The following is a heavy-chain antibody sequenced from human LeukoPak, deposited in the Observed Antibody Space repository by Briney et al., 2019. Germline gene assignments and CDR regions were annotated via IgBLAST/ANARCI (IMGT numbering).Heavy chain of an antibody. CDR2: IYYSGST. Sequence: SETLSLTCAVSGGSISSSSYYWGWIRQPPGKGLEWIGSIYYSGSTYYNPSLKSRVTISVDTSKNQFSLKLSSVTAADTAVCYCASPFPTDCSSTSCSIDYWGQGTLVTVSS. CDR1: GGSISSSSYY. CDR3: ASPFPTDCSSTSCSIDY. V-gene: IGHV4-39*01. J-gene: IGHJ4*02. D-gene: IGHD2-2*01.